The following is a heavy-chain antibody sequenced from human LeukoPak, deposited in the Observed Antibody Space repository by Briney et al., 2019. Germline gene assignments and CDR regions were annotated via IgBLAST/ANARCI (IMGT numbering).Heavy chain of an antibody. J-gene: IGHJ3*02. V-gene: IGHV1-69*13. CDR2: IIPIFGTA. D-gene: IGHD1-14*01. CDR1: GGTFSSYA. CDR3: AREGPSARMSDAFDI. Sequence: ASVKASCKASGGTFSSYAISWVRQAPGQGLEWMGGIIPIFGTANYAQKFQGRVTITADESTSTAYMELSSLRSEDTAVYYCAREGPSARMSDAFDIWGQGTMVTVSS.